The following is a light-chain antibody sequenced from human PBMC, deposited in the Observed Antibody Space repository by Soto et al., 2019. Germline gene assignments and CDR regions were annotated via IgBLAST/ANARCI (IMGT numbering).Light chain of an antibody. CDR2: GAS. J-gene: IGKJ1*01. Sequence: DIQMTQSPSSLSASVGDRVTITCRASQSISTYLNWYQQKPGKAPKLLIYGASSLQSGVPSRFSGSGSGTDFTLTISSLQPEDFATYYCQQGYRISWTCAQGTRVDIK. CDR1: QSISTY. V-gene: IGKV1-39*01. CDR3: QQGYRISWT.